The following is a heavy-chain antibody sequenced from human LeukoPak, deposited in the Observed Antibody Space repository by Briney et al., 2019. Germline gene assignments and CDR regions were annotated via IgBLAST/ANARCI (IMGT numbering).Heavy chain of an antibody. J-gene: IGHJ3*02. V-gene: IGHV3-48*02. CDR1: EFPFSSYN. CDR2: ISGSGRTI. D-gene: IGHD3-10*01. Sequence: GGSLRLSCAASEFPFSSYNMNWVRQAPGKGLEWVSYISGSGRTIDYADSVRGRFTISRDNAKDSLYLQMNSLRDEDTAVYYCARDRAWASDIWGQGTMVTVSS. CDR3: ARDRAWASDI.